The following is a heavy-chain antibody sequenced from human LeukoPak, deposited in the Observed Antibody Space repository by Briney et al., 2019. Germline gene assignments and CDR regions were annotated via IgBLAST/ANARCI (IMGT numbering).Heavy chain of an antibody. V-gene: IGHV3-30*02. CDR2: IRSDGSDK. Sequence: GGSLRLSCAASGFTFSTYGMHWVRQAPGKGLEWVAFIRSDGSDKYYADSVKGRFTISRDNSKNTLYLQMNSLRAEDTAVYYCARLMGYCSSTSCYGAFDIWGQGTMVTVSS. CDR1: GFTFSTYG. J-gene: IGHJ3*02. CDR3: ARLMGYCSSTSCYGAFDI. D-gene: IGHD2-2*01.